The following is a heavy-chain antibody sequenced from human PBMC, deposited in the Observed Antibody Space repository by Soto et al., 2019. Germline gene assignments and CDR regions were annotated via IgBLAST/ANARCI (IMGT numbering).Heavy chain of an antibody. CDR3: ARDPVYDFWSGYSNNLDY. D-gene: IGHD3-3*01. CDR2: INSDGSST. CDR1: GFTFSSYW. J-gene: IGHJ4*02. Sequence: GGSLRLSCAASGFTFSSYWMHWVRQAPGKGLVWVSRINSDGSSTSYADSVKGRFTISRDNAKNTLYLQMNSLRAEDTAVYYCARDPVYDFWSGYSNNLDYWGQGTLVTVSS. V-gene: IGHV3-74*01.